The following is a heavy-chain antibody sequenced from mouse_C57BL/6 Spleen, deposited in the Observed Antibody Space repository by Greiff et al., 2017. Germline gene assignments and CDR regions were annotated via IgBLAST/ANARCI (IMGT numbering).Heavy chain of an antibody. Sequence: EVQRVESGGGLVKPGGSLKLSCAASGFTFSSYAMSWVRQTPEKRLEWVATISDGGSYTYYPDNVKGRFTISRDNAKNNLYLQMSHLKSEDTAMYYCARDRYYGSREYFDVWGTGTTVTVSS. J-gene: IGHJ1*03. D-gene: IGHD1-1*01. CDR2: ISDGGSYT. CDR1: GFTFSSYA. CDR3: ARDRYYGSREYFDV. V-gene: IGHV5-4*01.